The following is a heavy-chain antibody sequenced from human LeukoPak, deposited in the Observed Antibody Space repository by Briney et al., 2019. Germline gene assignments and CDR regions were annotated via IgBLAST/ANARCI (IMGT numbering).Heavy chain of an antibody. CDR2: ISAYNGNT. V-gene: IGHV1-18*01. J-gene: IGHJ4*02. CDR3: ARAPLNYYDSSGYYLW. Sequence: ASVKVSCKASGYTFTSYGISWVRQAPGQGHEWMGWISAYNGNTNYAQKLQGRVTMTTDTSTSTAYMELRSLRSDDTAVYYCARAPLNYYDSSGYYLWWGQGTLVTVSS. D-gene: IGHD3-22*01. CDR1: GYTFTSYG.